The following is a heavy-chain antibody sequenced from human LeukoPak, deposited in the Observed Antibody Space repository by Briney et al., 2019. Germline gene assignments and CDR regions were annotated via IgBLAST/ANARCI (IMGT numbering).Heavy chain of an antibody. V-gene: IGHV4-34*01. CDR1: GGSFSSYY. Sequence: SETLSLTCAVYGGSFSSYYWSWIRQPPGKGLEWIGEINHSGSTNYNPSLKSRVTISVDTSKNQFSLKLSSVTAADTAVYYCARGRWLSIYYFDYWGQGTQVTVSS. CDR2: INHSGST. J-gene: IGHJ4*02. D-gene: IGHD5-12*01. CDR3: ARGRWLSIYYFDY.